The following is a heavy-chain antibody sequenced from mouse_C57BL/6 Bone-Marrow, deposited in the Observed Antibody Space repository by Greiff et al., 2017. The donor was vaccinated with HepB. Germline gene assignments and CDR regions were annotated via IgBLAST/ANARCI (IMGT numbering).Heavy chain of an antibody. CDR3: AIITTVVATDFDV. CDR1: GYTFTSYW. D-gene: IGHD1-1*01. CDR2: INPSSGYT. Sequence: VQLKESGAELAKPGASVKLSCKASGYTFTSYWMHWVKQRPGQGLEWIGYINPSSGYTKYNQKFKDKATLTADKSSSTAYMQLSSLTYEDSAVYYCAIITTVVATDFDVWGTGTTVTVSS. J-gene: IGHJ1*03. V-gene: IGHV1-7*01.